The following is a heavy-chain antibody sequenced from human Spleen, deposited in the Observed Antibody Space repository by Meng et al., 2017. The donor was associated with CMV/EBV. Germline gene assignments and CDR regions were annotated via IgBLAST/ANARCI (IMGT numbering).Heavy chain of an antibody. CDR3: ARGFGEPINWFDP. Sequence: CKDSGYSFTSFDINWVRQAPGQGLEWMGWLNPNSGNTGYAQKFQGRVTITSNTSINTAYLELSSLRSEDTAVYFCARGFGEPINWFDPWGQGTLVTVSS. V-gene: IGHV1-8*03. CDR1: GYSFTSFD. CDR2: LNPNSGNT. D-gene: IGHD3-16*01. J-gene: IGHJ5*02.